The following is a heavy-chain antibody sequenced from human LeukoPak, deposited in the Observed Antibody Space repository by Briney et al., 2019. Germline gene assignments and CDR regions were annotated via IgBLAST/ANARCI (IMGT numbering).Heavy chain of an antibody. CDR2: INPSGGST. D-gene: IGHD5-12*01. V-gene: IGHV1-46*01. Sequence: ASVKVSCKASGYTFTSYYMHGVRQAPGQGLEWMGIINPSGGSTNYAQKFQGRVTMTRDTSTSTVYMELSSLRSEDTAVYYCARGGGGYDHYYGMDVWGKGTTVTVSS. CDR1: GYTFTSYY. J-gene: IGHJ6*04. CDR3: ARGGGGYDHYYGMDV.